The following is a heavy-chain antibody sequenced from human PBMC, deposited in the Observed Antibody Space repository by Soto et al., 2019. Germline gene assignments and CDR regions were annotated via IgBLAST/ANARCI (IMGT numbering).Heavy chain of an antibody. CDR2: IWYDGSNR. CDR3: AAATTWNFHFPY. V-gene: IGHV3-33*01. Sequence: QVQMVESGGGVVQPGGSLRLSCEASGFTVSRHGMHWVRQAPGKGLEWVAVIWYDGSNRYYADSVKGRFTISKDNSKNTLYLEMNTLRPEDTAIYYCAAATTWNFHFPYWGQGTQVTVSS. D-gene: IGHD1-7*01. CDR1: GFTVSRHG. J-gene: IGHJ4*02.